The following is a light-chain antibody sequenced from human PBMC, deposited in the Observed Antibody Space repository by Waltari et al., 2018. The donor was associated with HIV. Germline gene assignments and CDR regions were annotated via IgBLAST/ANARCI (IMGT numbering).Light chain of an antibody. CDR3: QQSYDTPAFT. CDR2: AAS. V-gene: IGKV1-39*01. Sequence: DIQLTQSPSSLSASVGDSVAISCRASQYISSYLNWYQQKAGKAPRHLIYAASTLQSGVPSRFSGSGSGTDFTLTISSLQPEDFATYHCQQSYDTPAFTFGGGTKVEIK. J-gene: IGKJ4*01. CDR1: QYISSY.